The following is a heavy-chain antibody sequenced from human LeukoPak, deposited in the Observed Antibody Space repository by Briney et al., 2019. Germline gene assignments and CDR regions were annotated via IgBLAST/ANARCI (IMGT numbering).Heavy chain of an antibody. CDR1: GGSFSGYY. CDR3: ARRGHHLVDDY. CDR2: INHSGST. V-gene: IGHV4-34*01. J-gene: IGHJ4*02. D-gene: IGHD3-10*01. Sequence: SETLSLTCAVYGGSFSGYYWSWIRQPPGKGLEWIGEINHSGSTNYNPSLKSRVTISVDTSKNQFSLKLSSVTAADTAVYYCARRGHHLVDDYWVQGTLVTVSS.